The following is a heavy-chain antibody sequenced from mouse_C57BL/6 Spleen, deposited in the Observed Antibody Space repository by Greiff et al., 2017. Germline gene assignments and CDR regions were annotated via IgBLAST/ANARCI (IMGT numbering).Heavy chain of an antibody. CDR2: IDPEDGET. V-gene: IGHV14-2*01. D-gene: IGHD4-1*01. CDR1: GFNIKDYY. J-gene: IGHJ2*02. Sequence: VQLQQSGAELVKPGASVKLSCTASGFNIKDYYMHWVKQRTEQGLEWIGRIDPEDGETKYDPKFQGTANITADTSSNTAYLQLSSLTTEDTAVYYCARTGLTGTSFDYWGQGTSLTVSS. CDR3: ARTGLTGTSFDY.